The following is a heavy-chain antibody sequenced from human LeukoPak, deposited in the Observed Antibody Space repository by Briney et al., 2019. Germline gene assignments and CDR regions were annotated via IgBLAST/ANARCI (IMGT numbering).Heavy chain of an antibody. CDR2: INTNSGGT. J-gene: IGHJ4*02. CDR3: ARGLAVVSPFDF. CDR1: GYTFTGYY. D-gene: IGHD3-22*01. Sequence: GASVKVFCKASGYTFTGYYIHWVRQAPGQGPVWMGWINTNSGGTNYGQKFQARVTMTRDTSISTANMELSRLTSDDTAVYYCARGLAVVSPFDFSGQGALVTVSS. V-gene: IGHV1-2*02.